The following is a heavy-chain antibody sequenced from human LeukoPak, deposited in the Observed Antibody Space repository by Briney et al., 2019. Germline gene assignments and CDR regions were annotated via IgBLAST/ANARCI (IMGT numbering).Heavy chain of an antibody. D-gene: IGHD1-1*01. Sequence: SGTLSLTCAVSVGSISSGNWWSWVRQSPGKGLEWIGEVYHNGTPNYNPSLKSRVTISADTFKNHFSLKLTSVTAADTAVYYCATAPILRGEAGEQYKYGMDVWGQGTTVIVSS. J-gene: IGHJ6*02. CDR1: VGSISSGNW. CDR2: VYHNGTP. CDR3: ATAPILRGEAGEQYKYGMDV. V-gene: IGHV4-4*02.